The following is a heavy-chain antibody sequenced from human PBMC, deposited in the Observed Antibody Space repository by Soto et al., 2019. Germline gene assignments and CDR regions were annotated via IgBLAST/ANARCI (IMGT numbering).Heavy chain of an antibody. V-gene: IGHV4-31*03. D-gene: IGHD3-10*01. J-gene: IGHJ5*02. CDR2: IYYSGST. Sequence: TLSLTCTVSGGSISSGGYYWSWIRQHPGKGLEWIGYIYYSGSTYYNPSLKSRVTISVDTSKNQFSLKLSSVTAADTAVYYCARAVRSFNYGSGSYTNWFDPWGQGTLVTVSS. CDR1: GGSISSGGYY. CDR3: ARAVRSFNYGSGSYTNWFDP.